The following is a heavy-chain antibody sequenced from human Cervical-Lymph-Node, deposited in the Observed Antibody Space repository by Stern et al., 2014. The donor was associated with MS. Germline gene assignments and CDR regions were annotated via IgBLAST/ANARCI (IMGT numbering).Heavy chain of an antibody. V-gene: IGHV4-39*01. D-gene: IGHD2/OR15-2a*01. Sequence: QVQLQESGPGLVKPSETLSLTCTVSGGSISSNKNYWGWIRQPPGMRLEWIGNIYYTGNTYYNPSLKSRVSISADTSKPRFSLNLTSVTAADTAVYYCARLAVQYFLPGAIDYWGQGTLVTVSS. CDR3: ARLAVQYFLPGAIDY. CDR1: GGSISSNKNY. J-gene: IGHJ4*02. CDR2: IYYTGNT.